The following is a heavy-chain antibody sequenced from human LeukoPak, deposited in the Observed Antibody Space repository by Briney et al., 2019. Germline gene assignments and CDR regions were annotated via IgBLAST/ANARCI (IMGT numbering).Heavy chain of an antibody. CDR1: GGSFSGYY. Sequence: SETLSLTCAVYGGSFSGYYWSWIRQPPGKGLEWIGEINHSGSTNYNPSPKSRVTISVDTSKNQFSLKLSSVTAADTAVYYCARGGSVDIVVVPAAISIVNWFDPWGQGTLVTVSS. CDR3: ARGGSVDIVVVPAAISIVNWFDP. D-gene: IGHD2-2*02. J-gene: IGHJ5*02. CDR2: INHSGST. V-gene: IGHV4-34*01.